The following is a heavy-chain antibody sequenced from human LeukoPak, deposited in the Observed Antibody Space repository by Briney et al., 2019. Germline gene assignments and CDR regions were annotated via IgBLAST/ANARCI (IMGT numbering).Heavy chain of an antibody. Sequence: GGSLRLSCAASGFTFGTSAMSWVRQAPGKGPEWVSTFGRSGSDTYYSDSVKGRFTIFRDNSKNTLYLQMNSLRDEDTAGYYSAKGSLGSWYYFDYWGQGTLVTVSS. D-gene: IGHD6-13*01. CDR3: AKGSLGSWYYFDY. J-gene: IGHJ4*02. V-gene: IGHV3-23*01. CDR2: FGRSGSDT. CDR1: GFTFGTSA.